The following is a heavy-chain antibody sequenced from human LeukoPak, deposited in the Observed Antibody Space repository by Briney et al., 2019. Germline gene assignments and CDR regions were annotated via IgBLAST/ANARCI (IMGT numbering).Heavy chain of an antibody. V-gene: IGHV3-30*18. CDR1: GFTFSSYG. CDR3: AKGFSPYYYDSSGLDY. CDR2: ISYDGSNK. Sequence: GGSLRLSCAASGFTFSSYGMPWVRQAPGKGLEWVAVISYDGSNKYYADSVKGRFTISRDNSKNTLYLQMNSLRAEDTAVYYCAKGFSPYYYDSSGLDYWGQGTLVTVSS. D-gene: IGHD3-22*01. J-gene: IGHJ4*02.